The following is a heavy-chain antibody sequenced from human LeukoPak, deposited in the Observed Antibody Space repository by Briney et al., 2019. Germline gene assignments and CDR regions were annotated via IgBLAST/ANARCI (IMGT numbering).Heavy chain of an antibody. J-gene: IGHJ4*02. CDR1: GGSFSGYY. CDR3: ARGSSGWYVGEEYYFDY. D-gene: IGHD6-19*01. CDR2: INHSGST. V-gene: IGHV4-34*01. Sequence: PSETLSLTCAVYGGSFSGYYWSWIRQPPGKGLEWIGEINHSGSTNYNPSLKSRVTISVDTSKNQFSLKLSSVTAADTAVYYCARGSSGWYVGEEYYFDYWGQGTLVTVSS.